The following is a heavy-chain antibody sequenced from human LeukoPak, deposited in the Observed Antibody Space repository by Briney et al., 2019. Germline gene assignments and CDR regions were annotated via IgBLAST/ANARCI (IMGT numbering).Heavy chain of an antibody. V-gene: IGHV3-53*01. CDR3: AREGSDYGDYGNNDAFDI. Sequence: GGSLRLSCAASGFVVSDNYMSWVRQAPGQGLEWVSLIYTSGITKYTDSVKGRFTISRDNAKNSLYLQMNSLRAEDTAVYYCAREGSDYGDYGNNDAFDIWGQGTMVTVSS. CDR2: IYTSGIT. D-gene: IGHD4-17*01. J-gene: IGHJ3*02. CDR1: GFVVSDNY.